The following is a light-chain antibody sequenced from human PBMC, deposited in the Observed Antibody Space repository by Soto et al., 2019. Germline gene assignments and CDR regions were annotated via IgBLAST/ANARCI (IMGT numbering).Light chain of an antibody. CDR2: DAS. V-gene: IGKV1-13*02. Sequence: AIQLTQSPSSRSASVGDRVSITCRASQGISSALAWYQHKPGKAPKILIYDASSLQSGVPSRFSGSESGTECTLTISSLQPEDFATYYCQQLKTYPFTFGQGTRLEIK. J-gene: IGKJ5*01. CDR1: QGISSA. CDR3: QQLKTYPFT.